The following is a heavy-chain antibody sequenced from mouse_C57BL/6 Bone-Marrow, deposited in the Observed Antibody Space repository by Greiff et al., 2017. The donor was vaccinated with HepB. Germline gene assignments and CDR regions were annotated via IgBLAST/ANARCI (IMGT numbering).Heavy chain of an antibody. CDR2: FTMYSDAT. CDR3: AHGSVGDVAFAY. Sequence: LHESGAELGRPVSSATLCCKAPFFSFMASAMYWVKQRPGHGLEWIGSFTMYSDATEYSENFKGKATLTANTSSSTAYMELSSLTSEDSAVYYCAHGSVGDVAFAYWGQGTLVTVSA. D-gene: IGHD1-1*01. CDR1: FFSFMASA. J-gene: IGHJ3*01. V-gene: IGHV1-49*01.